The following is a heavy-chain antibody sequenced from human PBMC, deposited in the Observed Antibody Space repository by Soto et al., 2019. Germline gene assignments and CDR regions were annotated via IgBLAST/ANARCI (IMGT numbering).Heavy chain of an antibody. Sequence: EVQLVESGGGLVQPGGSLRLSCAASGFTFSSYWMSWVRQAPGKGLEWVANIKQGGSEKYYVDSVKGRFTISRDNAKNSLYLQMNSLRAEDTAVYYCARGNGLYYYYMDVWGKGTTVTVSS. CDR2: IKQGGSEK. CDR1: GFTFSSYW. CDR3: ARGNGLYYYYMDV. D-gene: IGHD2-8*01. V-gene: IGHV3-7*04. J-gene: IGHJ6*03.